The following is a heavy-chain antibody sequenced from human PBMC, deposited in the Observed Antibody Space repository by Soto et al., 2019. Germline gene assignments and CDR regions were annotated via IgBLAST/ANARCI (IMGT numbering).Heavy chain of an antibody. D-gene: IGHD5-18*01. CDR3: AIEGSTAMVPRGYYYYGMDV. CDR1: GFTFSSFS. V-gene: IGHV3-48*02. Sequence: GGSLRLSCAAAGFTFSSFSRNRVRQAPVKGLEWVSYISSSSSTIYYADSVKGRFTISRDNAKNSLYLQMNSLRDEDTAVYYCAIEGSTAMVPRGYYYYGMDVWGQGTTVTVSS. CDR2: ISSSSSTI. J-gene: IGHJ6*02.